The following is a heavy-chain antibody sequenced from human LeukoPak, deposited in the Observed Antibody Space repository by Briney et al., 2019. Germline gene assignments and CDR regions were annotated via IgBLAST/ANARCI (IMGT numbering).Heavy chain of an antibody. J-gene: IGHJ3*02. D-gene: IGHD3-22*01. CDR2: IFYSGST. CDR1: GGSISAYY. CDR3: ARPLIVGSKGAFDI. Sequence: PSETLSLTCTVSGGSISAYYWSWIRQPPGKGLEWVCYIFYSGSTNYNPSLKSRVTISVDTSKNQFSLKLSSVTAADTAVYYCARPLIVGSKGAFDIWGQGTMVTVSS. V-gene: IGHV4-59*08.